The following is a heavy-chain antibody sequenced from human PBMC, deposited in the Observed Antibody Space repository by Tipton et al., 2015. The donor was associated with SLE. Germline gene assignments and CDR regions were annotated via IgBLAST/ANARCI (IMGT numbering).Heavy chain of an antibody. CDR1: GGSISSGSHY. V-gene: IGHV4-61*01. D-gene: IGHD1-26*01. J-gene: IGHJ4*02. Sequence: TLSLTCTVSGGSISSGSHYWSWIRQPPGKGLQWIGYIYYSGSTDYNPSLKSRVTISVDTSKDQFSLELSSVTAADTAVYYCARLSGSYPYYFDDWGQGTLVTVSS. CDR3: ARLSGSYPYYFDD. CDR2: IYYSGST.